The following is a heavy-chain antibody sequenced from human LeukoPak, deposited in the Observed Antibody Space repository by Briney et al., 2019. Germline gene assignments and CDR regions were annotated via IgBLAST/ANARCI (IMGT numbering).Heavy chain of an antibody. CDR2: IYHSGST. Sequence: SETLSLTCAVSGYSISSGYYWGWIRQPPGKGLGWIGSIYHSGSTYYNPSLKSRVTISVDTSKNQFSLKLSSVTAADTAVYYCARGPTYYYGSGSYYLDYWGQGTLVTVSS. CDR3: ARGPTYYYGSGSYYLDY. D-gene: IGHD3-10*01. J-gene: IGHJ4*02. V-gene: IGHV4-38-2*01. CDR1: GYSISSGYY.